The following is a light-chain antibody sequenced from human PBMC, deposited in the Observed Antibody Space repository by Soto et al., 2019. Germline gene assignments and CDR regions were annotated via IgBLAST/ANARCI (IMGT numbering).Light chain of an antibody. CDR2: EVT. V-gene: IGLV2-8*01. J-gene: IGLJ2*01. CDR1: TSDIGAYNY. CDR3: SSSTRSITLV. Sequence: QSVLTQPPSASGSPGQSVTISCTGTTSDIGAYNYVSWYQQRPGKAPKLIIYEVTRRPSGVPDRIFGSKYDTTASLTVSGLQAEDEADYYCSSSTRSITLVFGGGTKLTVL.